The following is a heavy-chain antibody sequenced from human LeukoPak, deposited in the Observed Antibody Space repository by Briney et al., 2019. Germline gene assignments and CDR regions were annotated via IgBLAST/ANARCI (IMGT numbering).Heavy chain of an antibody. CDR1: GYTFTSYY. CDR2: INPSGGST. V-gene: IGHV1-46*01. D-gene: IGHD5-18*01. Sequence: ASVKVSCKASGYTFTSYYMHWVRQAPGQGLEWMGIINPSGGSTSYAQKFQGRVTMTRNTSISTAYMELSSLRSEDTAVYYWARFGTAMVTGYYYYYYTDVWGKGTTVTISS. J-gene: IGHJ6*03. CDR3: ARFGTAMVTGYYYYYYTDV.